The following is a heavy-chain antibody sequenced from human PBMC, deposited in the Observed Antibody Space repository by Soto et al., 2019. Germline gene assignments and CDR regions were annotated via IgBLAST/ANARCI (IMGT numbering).Heavy chain of an antibody. V-gene: IGHV3-72*01. D-gene: IGHD6-19*01. CDR3: ALLGGWSGGSSGMDV. Sequence: EVQLVESGGGLVQPGGSLRLSCAASGLIFSDYHMDWVRQSPGKGLEWVGRIRRKANSYTTEYAASVKGRFTISRDDSKNSMYLQMNSLKGEDTAVYYCALLGGWSGGSSGMDVGGQGTTVTVSS. J-gene: IGHJ6*02. CDR2: IRRKANSYTT. CDR1: GLIFSDYH.